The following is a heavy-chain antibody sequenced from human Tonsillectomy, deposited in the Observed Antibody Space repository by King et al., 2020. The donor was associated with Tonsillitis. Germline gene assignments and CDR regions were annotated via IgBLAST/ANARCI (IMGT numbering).Heavy chain of an antibody. V-gene: IGHV1-2*02. CDR2: INPKSGGT. Sequence: QLVQSGAEVKKPGASVKVSCKASGYTFSGHYIHWVRQAPGQGLEWMGWINPKSGGTNYEQKFEGRVTMTRDPSTSTAFMEMSRLRSEDTAVYYCARALKDSSSSFVSFGYWGQGTLVTVYS. J-gene: IGHJ4*02. D-gene: IGHD6-6*01. CDR1: GYTFSGHY. CDR3: ARALKDSSSSFVSFGY.